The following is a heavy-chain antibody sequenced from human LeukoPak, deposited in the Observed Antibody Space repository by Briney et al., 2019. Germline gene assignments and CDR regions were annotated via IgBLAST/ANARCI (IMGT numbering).Heavy chain of an antibody. D-gene: IGHD4-17*01. CDR2: ISSGSSAI. Sequence: GGSLRLSCEASGFTFTTYSMTWVRQAPGKGLEWVSIISSGSSAIFSADALKGRFTISRDDAKNLLYLQMISLRAEDMAVYYCARDLWGTTVTTDYFDSWGQGTLVTVSS. CDR3: ARDLWGTTVTTDYFDS. J-gene: IGHJ4*02. V-gene: IGHV3-21*01. CDR1: GFTFTTYS.